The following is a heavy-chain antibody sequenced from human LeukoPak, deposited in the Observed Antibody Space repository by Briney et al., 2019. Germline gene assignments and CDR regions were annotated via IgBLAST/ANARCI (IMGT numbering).Heavy chain of an antibody. Sequence: GGSLRLSCAASGFTFSSYIMNWVRQAPGKGLEWISYISSGSSTIYYADSVKGRFTISRDNAKNSLYLQMNSLRAEDAAVYYCARYLYGDYVYFDYWGQGTLVTVSS. D-gene: IGHD4-17*01. J-gene: IGHJ4*02. V-gene: IGHV3-48*04. CDR1: GFTFSSYI. CDR3: ARYLYGDYVYFDY. CDR2: ISSGSSTI.